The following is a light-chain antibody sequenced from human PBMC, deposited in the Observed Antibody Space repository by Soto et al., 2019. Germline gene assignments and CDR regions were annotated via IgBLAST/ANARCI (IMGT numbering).Light chain of an antibody. CDR1: QSVASSY. CDR3: HQYASSPLT. V-gene: IGKV3-20*01. CDR2: RAS. Sequence: EIELTQSPGTLSLSPGERATLSCRASQSVASSYLAWYQQKPGQAPRLLIYRASIRATGIPERFSGSGSGTDFTLTISRLEPEDFAVYYCHQYASSPLTFGPGTKVDI. J-gene: IGKJ3*01.